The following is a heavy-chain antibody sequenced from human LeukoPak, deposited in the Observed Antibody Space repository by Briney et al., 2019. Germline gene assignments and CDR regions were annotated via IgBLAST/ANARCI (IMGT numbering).Heavy chain of an antibody. Sequence: PSETLSLTCTVSGGSINMDDYYWSWLRQPAGKGLEWIGRIYSSGSTNYNPSLKSRVTISIDTSKNQFSLELNSVTAADTAIYYCARVHCSGGSCFLYFDLWGRGTLVTVSS. CDR1: GGSINMDDYY. J-gene: IGHJ2*01. V-gene: IGHV4-61*02. CDR3: ARVHCSGGSCFLYFDL. CDR2: IYSSGST. D-gene: IGHD2-15*01.